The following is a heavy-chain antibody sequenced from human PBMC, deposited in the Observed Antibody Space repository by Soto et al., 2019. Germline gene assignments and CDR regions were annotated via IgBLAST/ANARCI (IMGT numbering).Heavy chain of an antibody. CDR1: GYTFTSYD. CDR3: ARGVRVRGVIIKRGYWFDP. Sequence: ASVKVSCKASGYTFTSYDINWVRQATGQGLEWMGWMNPNSVNTGYAQKFQGRVTMTRNTSISTAYMELSSLRSEDTAVYYCARGVRVRGVIIKRGYWFDPWGQGTLVAVSS. CDR2: MNPNSVNT. V-gene: IGHV1-8*01. D-gene: IGHD3-10*01. J-gene: IGHJ5*02.